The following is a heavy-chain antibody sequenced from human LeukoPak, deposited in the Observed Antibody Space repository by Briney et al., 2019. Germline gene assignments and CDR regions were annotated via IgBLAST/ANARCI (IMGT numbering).Heavy chain of an antibody. CDR3: ARDNCSSTSCYTRDFDY. Sequence: GGSLRLSCAASGFTVSSNYMSWVRQAPGKGLEWVSVIYSGGSTYYADSVKGRFTISRDNSKNTLYLQMNSLRAEDTAVYYCARDNCSSTSCYTRDFDYWGQGTLVTVSS. CDR2: IYSGGST. J-gene: IGHJ4*02. D-gene: IGHD2-2*02. V-gene: IGHV3-66*02. CDR1: GFTVSSNY.